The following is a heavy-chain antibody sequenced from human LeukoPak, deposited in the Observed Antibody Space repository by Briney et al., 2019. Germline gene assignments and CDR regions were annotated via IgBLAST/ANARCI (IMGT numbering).Heavy chain of an antibody. J-gene: IGHJ4*02. V-gene: IGHV3-30*03. CDR1: GFTFSSYS. D-gene: IGHD3-10*01. CDR3: ARTYYYGSGSYYPFDF. CDR2: ISYDGRNK. Sequence: GGSLRLSCAASGFTFSSYSMNWVRQAPGKGLEWVAGISYDGRNKYYADSVKGRFTISRDNSKNTLYLQMNSLRAEDTAVYYCARTYYYGSGSYYPFDFWGQGALVTVSS.